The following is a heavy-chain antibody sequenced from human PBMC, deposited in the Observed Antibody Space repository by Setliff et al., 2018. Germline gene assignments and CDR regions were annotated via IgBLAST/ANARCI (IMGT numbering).Heavy chain of an antibody. V-gene: IGHV4-30-4*01. CDR3: ARTHCTTTSCFYFHY. J-gene: IGHJ4*02. Sequence: ASETLSLTCTVSGASVTSFDYYWSWIRQPPGKGLEYIGHISHGVSTSYSPSLKSRLSISADTSKNQFSLKLTSVTAADTAVCYCARTHCTTTSCFYFHYWGQGTVVTVSS. D-gene: IGHD2-2*01. CDR2: ISHGVST. CDR1: GASVTSFDYY.